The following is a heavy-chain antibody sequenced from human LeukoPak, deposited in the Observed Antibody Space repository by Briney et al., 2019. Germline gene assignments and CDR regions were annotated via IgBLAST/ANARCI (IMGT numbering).Heavy chain of an antibody. J-gene: IGHJ4*02. D-gene: IGHD6-19*01. CDR1: GVSFSGHY. Sequence: SETLSLTCAVYGVSFSGHYWGWIRQPPGKGLEWIGSIYYSGSTYYNPSLKSRVTISVDTSKNQFSLKLSSVTAADTAVYYCARHLRIAVADYWGQGTLVTVSS. CDR3: ARHLRIAVADY. V-gene: IGHV4-39*01. CDR2: IYYSGST.